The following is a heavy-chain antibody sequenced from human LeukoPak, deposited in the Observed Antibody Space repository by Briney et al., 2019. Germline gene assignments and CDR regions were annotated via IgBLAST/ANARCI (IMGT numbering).Heavy chain of an antibody. CDR3: ARDPYYYDSSGYYYDAFDI. V-gene: IGHV4-39*07. D-gene: IGHD3-22*01. J-gene: IGHJ3*02. CDR2: IYYSGST. Sequence: PSETLSLTCTVSGGSIGSSSYYWGWIRQPPGKGLEWIGSIYYSGSTYYNPSLKSRVTISVDTSKNQFSLKLSSVTAADTAVYYCARDPYYYDSSGYYYDAFDIWGQGTMVTVSS. CDR1: GGSIGSSSYY.